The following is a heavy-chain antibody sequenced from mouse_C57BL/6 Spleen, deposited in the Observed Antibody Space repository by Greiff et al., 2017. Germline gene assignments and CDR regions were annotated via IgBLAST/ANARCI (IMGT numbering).Heavy chain of an antibody. CDR1: GYTFTGYW. CDR3: ARRTIYYDYDGGVDYFDY. J-gene: IGHJ2*01. CDR2: ILPGSGST. V-gene: IGHV1-9*01. Sequence: VQLQQSGAELMKPGASVKLSCKATGYTFTGYWIEWVKQRPGHGLEWIGEILPGSGSTNYNEKFKGKATFTADTSANTAYMQLSSLTTEDSAIYYCARRTIYYDYDGGVDYFDYWGQGTTLTVAS. D-gene: IGHD2-4*01.